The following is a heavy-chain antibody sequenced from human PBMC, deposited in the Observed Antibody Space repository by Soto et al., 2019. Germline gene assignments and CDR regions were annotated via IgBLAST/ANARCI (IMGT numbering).Heavy chain of an antibody. CDR2: ISSSSSYI. J-gene: IGHJ4*02. D-gene: IGHD1-26*01. CDR1: GFTFSSYS. Sequence: GGSLSLSCAASGFTFSSYSMNWVRQAPGKGLEWVSSISSSSSYIYYADSVNGGFTISRGSAKNSLYRQMNGLRAEDTAVYYCARNLTDLYSGSYSAQVAYWGQGTLVTVSS. CDR3: ARNLTDLYSGSYSAQVAY. V-gene: IGHV3-21*01.